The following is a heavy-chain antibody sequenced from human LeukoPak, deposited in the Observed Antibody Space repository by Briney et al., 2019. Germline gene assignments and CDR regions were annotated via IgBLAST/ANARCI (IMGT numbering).Heavy chain of an antibody. J-gene: IGHJ4*02. CDR1: GGSISSSNR. Sequence: SETLSLTCAVSGGSISSSNRWSWVRQPPGKGLEWIGEIYHSGSTNYNPSLKSRVTISVDKSKNQFSLKLSSVTAADTAVYYCVGGSGWYEGYFDYWGQGTLVTVPS. CDR3: VGGSGWYEGYFDY. D-gene: IGHD6-19*01. V-gene: IGHV4-4*02. CDR2: IYHSGST.